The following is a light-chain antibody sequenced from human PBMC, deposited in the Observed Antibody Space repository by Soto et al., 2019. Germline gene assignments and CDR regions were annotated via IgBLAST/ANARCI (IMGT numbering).Light chain of an antibody. Sequence: EIVMTQSPATLSVSPGETATLSCRASQSVNLNLAWYQQKPGQAPRLLIYGASIRATDIPARFSGSGAGTEFTLTINSLQSEDSAVYYCQQCVSWPPLTFGGGTTVEIK. CDR2: GAS. V-gene: IGKV3-15*01. CDR3: QQCVSWPPLT. CDR1: QSVNLN. J-gene: IGKJ4*01.